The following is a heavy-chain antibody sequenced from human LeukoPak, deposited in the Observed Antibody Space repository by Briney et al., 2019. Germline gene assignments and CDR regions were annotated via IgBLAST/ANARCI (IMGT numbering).Heavy chain of an antibody. CDR3: AKGYSNWYREGWFDS. V-gene: IGHV3-23*01. D-gene: IGHD6-13*01. CDR1: GFTFTFYA. J-gene: IGHJ5*01. CDR2: ISASGGAT. Sequence: GGSLRLSCAASGFTFTFYAMSWVRQAPGKGLEWVSTISASGGATFYADSVKGRFTISRDNSNKNVYLQINSPSAEDTAVYYCAKGYSNWYREGWFDSWGPGTLVIVSS.